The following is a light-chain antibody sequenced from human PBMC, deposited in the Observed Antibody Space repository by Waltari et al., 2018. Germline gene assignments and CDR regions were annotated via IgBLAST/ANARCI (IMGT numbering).Light chain of an antibody. Sequence: DIVMTHSPASLAVSLGERATINCKSSQSVFYSARNKNYLSWYQQKPGQPPKLLIYATSTRESGVPDRFSGSGSGTDFTLTISSLQAEDVAVYFCHQYYTYPLTFGGGTKVEIK. CDR3: HQYYTYPLT. V-gene: IGKV4-1*01. CDR2: ATS. J-gene: IGKJ4*01. CDR1: QSVFYSARNKNY.